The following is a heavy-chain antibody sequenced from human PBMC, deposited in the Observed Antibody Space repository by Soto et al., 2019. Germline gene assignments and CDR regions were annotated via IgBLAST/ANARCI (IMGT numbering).Heavy chain of an antibody. V-gene: IGHV4-39*01. J-gene: IGHJ4*02. D-gene: IGHD3-22*01. CDR1: GGSISSNLYY. Sequence: SETLSLTCTVSGGSISSNLYYWGGIRQPPGKGLEWIGNIHYIGSTYYDSSLQSRVTISIDTSKNQFSLKLSSVTATDTAVYYCASQHYYDSSGYYVVYWGQGTLVTVS. CDR2: IHYIGST. CDR3: ASQHYYDSSGYYVVY.